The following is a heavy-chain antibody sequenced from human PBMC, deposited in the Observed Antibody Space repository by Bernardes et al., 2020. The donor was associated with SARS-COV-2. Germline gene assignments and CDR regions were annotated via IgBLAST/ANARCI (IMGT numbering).Heavy chain of an antibody. CDR3: ARVAGRMNTAMVPVYSQPFDY. D-gene: IGHD5-18*01. CDR1: GGSFSGYY. CDR2: INHSGST. J-gene: IGHJ4*02. Sequence: SETLSLTCAVYGGSFSGYYWSWIRQPPGKGLEWIGEINHSGSTNYNPSLKSRVTISVDTSKNQFSLKLSSVTAADTAVYYCARVAGRMNTAMVPVYSQPFDYWGQGTLVTVSS. V-gene: IGHV4-34*01.